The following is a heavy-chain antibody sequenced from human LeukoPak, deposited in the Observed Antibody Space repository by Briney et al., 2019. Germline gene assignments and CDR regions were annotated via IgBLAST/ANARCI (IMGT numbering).Heavy chain of an antibody. D-gene: IGHD5-18*01. V-gene: IGHV3-30*04. Sequence: GGSLRLSCAASGFTFSSYAMHWVRQAPGKGLEGVAVISYDGSNKYYADSVKGRFTISRDNSKNTLYLQMNSLRAEDTAVYYCARAMDTAMVGYKGYFDYWGQGTLVTVSS. CDR1: GFTFSSYA. CDR3: ARAMDTAMVGYKGYFDY. CDR2: ISYDGSNK. J-gene: IGHJ4*02.